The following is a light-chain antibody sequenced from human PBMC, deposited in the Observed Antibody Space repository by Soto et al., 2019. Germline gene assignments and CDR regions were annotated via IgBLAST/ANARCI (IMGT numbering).Light chain of an antibody. CDR2: RAS. CDR1: QDIDTW. CDR3: QQYSTYPYT. Sequence: DIQMTQSPSTLSAYVGDRVTITCRASQDIDTWLAWYQQKPGKAPKLVIHRASRLQSGVPSRFSGSGSGTELTLTISSLQPDDFATYYCQQYSTYPYTFGQGTKLDLK. J-gene: IGKJ2*01. V-gene: IGKV1-5*03.